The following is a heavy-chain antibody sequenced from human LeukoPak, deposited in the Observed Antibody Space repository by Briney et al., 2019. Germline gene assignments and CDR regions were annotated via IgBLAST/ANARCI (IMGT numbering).Heavy chain of an antibody. D-gene: IGHD6-13*01. CDR2: TYYRSKWYN. V-gene: IGHV6-1*01. CDR1: GDSVSSNSAA. J-gene: IGHJ4*02. CDR3: AREDSSSWLGLYYFDY. Sequence: SQTLSLTCAISGDSVSSNSAAWNWIRQSPSRGLEWLGRTYYRSKWYNDYAVSVKSRITINSDTSKNQFSLQLNSVTPEDTAVYYCAREDSSSWLGLYYFDYWGQGTLVTVSS.